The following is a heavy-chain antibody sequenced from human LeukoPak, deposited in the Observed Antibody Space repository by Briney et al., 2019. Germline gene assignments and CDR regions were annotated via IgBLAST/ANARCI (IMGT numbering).Heavy chain of an antibody. CDR2: IYYSGST. V-gene: IGHV4-59*01. CDR3: ARGGSYYRWFDP. Sequence: SETLSLTCTVFGGSISSYYWSWIRQPPGKGLEWIGYIYYSGSTNYNPSLKSRVTISVDTSKNQFSLKLSSVTAADTAVYYCARGGSYYRWFDPWGQGTLVTVSS. J-gene: IGHJ5*02. CDR1: GGSISSYY. D-gene: IGHD1-26*01.